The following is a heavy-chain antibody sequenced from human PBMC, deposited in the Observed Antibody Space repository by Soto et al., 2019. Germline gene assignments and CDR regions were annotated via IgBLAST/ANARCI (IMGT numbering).Heavy chain of an antibody. CDR1: GFTFSSYA. Sequence: GGSLRLSCAASGFTFSSYAMSWVRQAPGKGLEWVSAISGSGGSTYYADSVKGRFTISRDNSKNTLYLQMNSLRAEDTAVYYCSKFPPLRFLEWLSCYFDYWGQGTLVTVSS. CDR3: SKFPPLRFLEWLSCYFDY. V-gene: IGHV3-23*01. D-gene: IGHD3-3*01. CDR2: ISGSGGST. J-gene: IGHJ4*02.